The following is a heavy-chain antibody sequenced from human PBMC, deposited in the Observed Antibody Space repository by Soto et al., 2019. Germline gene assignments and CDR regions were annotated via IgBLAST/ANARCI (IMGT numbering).Heavy chain of an antibody. V-gene: IGHV4-34*01. J-gene: IGHJ4*02. CDR2: INHSGST. D-gene: IGHD5-12*01. Sequence: SETLSLTCAVYGGSFSGYYWSWIRQPPGKGLEWIGEINHSGSTNYNPSLKSRVTISVDTSKNQFSLKLSSVTAADTAVYYCATRGDSGYDHDYWGQGTLVTVSS. CDR1: GGSFSGYY. CDR3: ATRGDSGYDHDY.